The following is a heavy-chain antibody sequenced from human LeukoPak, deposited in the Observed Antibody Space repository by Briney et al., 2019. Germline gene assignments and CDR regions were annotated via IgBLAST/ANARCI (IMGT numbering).Heavy chain of an antibody. CDR1: GGSFSGYY. J-gene: IGHJ4*02. V-gene: IGHV4-34*01. D-gene: IGHD6-13*01. CDR3: ARRLSGYSSSWYPFDY. CDR2: INHSGST. Sequence: SETLSLTCAVYGGSFSGYYWSWIRQPPGKGLEWIGEINHSGSTNYNPSLKSRVTISVDTSKNQFSLKLSSVTAADTAVYYCARRLSGYSSSWYPFDYWGQGTLVTVSS.